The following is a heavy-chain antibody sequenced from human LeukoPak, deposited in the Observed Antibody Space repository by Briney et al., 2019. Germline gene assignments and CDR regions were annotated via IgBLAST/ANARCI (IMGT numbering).Heavy chain of an antibody. J-gene: IGHJ4*02. V-gene: IGHV4-34*01. CDR3: ATVPAAENFDY. Sequence: SETLFLTCAVYGGSFSGYYWSWIRQPPGKGLEWIGEINHSGSTNYNPSLKSRVTISVDTSKNQFSLKLSSVTAADTAVYYCATVPAAENFDYWGQGTLVTVSS. D-gene: IGHD2-2*01. CDR1: GGSFSGYY. CDR2: INHSGST.